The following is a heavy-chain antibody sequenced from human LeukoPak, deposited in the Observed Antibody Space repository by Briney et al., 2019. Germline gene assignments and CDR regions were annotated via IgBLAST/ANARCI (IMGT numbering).Heavy chain of an antibody. CDR2: IKQAGSEE. V-gene: IGHV3-7*01. CDR1: EFIFSSYW. J-gene: IGHJ4*02. CDR3: ASQRSYFDY. Sequence: GGSLRLSCAASEFIFSSYWMSWVRQAPGKGLEWVANIKQAGSEEYYVDSVKGRFTISRDNAKNSLYLQMNSLRAEDTAVYYCASQRSYFDYWGQGALVTVSS.